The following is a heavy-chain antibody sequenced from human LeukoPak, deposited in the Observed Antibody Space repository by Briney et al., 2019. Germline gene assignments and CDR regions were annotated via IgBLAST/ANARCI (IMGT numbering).Heavy chain of an antibody. CDR2: ITHSGSA. CDR3: ASRQLGTNRRLDF. CDR1: RGSFNAYY. V-gene: IGHV4-34*01. D-gene: IGHD6-6*01. Sequence: SETLSLTCAVYRGSFNAYYWSRIRQPPGKGLEWIGEITHSGSADSNPSLRSRVAMSVDTSKNQFSLRLSSVTAADTAVYYCASRQLGTNRRLDFWGQGTLVTVSS. J-gene: IGHJ4*02.